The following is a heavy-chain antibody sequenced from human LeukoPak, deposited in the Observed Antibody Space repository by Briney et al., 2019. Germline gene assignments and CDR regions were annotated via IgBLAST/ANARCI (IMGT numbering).Heavy chain of an antibody. D-gene: IGHD3-10*01. CDR2: INPNSGGT. CDR3: AREKYYYGSAYYMDV. CDR1: GYTFTGYY. Sequence: GASVKVSCKASGYTFTGYYMHWVRQAPGQGLEWMGRINPNSGGTNYAQKFQGRVTMTRDTSISTAYMELSRLRSDDTAVYYCAREKYYYGSAYYMDVWGKGTTVTVSS. J-gene: IGHJ6*03. V-gene: IGHV1-2*06.